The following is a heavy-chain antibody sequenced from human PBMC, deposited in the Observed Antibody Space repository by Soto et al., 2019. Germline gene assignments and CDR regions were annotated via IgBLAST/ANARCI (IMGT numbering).Heavy chain of an antibody. CDR2: INPSVGST. CDR1: GYFFASYS. D-gene: IGHD1-26*01. J-gene: IGHJ6*02. Sequence: ASVKVSCKASGYFFASYSMHWVRQAPGQGLEWMGMINPSVGSTSYAQKFQGRVTMTRDTSTSTVYMELSSLRSEDTAVYYCARDRSGSYPRYYGMDVWGQGTTVTVSS. CDR3: ARDRSGSYPRYYGMDV. V-gene: IGHV1-46*01.